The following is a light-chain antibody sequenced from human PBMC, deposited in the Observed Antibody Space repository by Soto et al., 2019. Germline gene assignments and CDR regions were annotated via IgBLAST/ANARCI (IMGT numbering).Light chain of an antibody. Sequence: EIVLTQSPGTLSLAAGERATLSCRASQRVNNNYFAWYQHKPGQAPRLLIYSATSRATGIPDRFSGRGSGTDFTLTISRLEPEDVEVYYCQQYGSRPRTLGLGTKVDIK. CDR1: QRVNNNY. J-gene: IGKJ1*01. CDR2: SAT. V-gene: IGKV3-20*01. CDR3: QQYGSRPRT.